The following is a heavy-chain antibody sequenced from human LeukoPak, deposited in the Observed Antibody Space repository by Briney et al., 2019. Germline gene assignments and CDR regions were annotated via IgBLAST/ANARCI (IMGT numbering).Heavy chain of an antibody. CDR1: GYTFTSYG. D-gene: IGHD3-10*01. CDR3: ARDSDLLLWFGELIYLDY. V-gene: IGHV1-18*01. J-gene: IGHJ4*02. Sequence: ASVKVSCKASGYTFTSYGISWVRQAPGQGLEWMGWISAYNGNTNYAQKLQGRVTMTTDTSTSTAYMELRSLRSDDTAVYYCARDSDLLLWFGELIYLDYWGQGTLVTVSS. CDR2: ISAYNGNT.